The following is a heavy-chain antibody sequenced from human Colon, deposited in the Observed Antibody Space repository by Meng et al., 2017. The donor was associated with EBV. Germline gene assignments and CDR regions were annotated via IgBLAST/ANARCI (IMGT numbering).Heavy chain of an antibody. V-gene: IGHV4-39*01. CDR1: GGSISTSGYY. D-gene: IGHD6-19*01. CDR2: IGHSGST. Sequence: QSQLQESGPGLVKPSEALSLTCSVSGGSISTSGYYWGWIRQPPGKGLEWIGSIGHSGSTYYTPSLKSRVAVSLDTSKSQFSLMLTSVTAADTAVYYCVRSSAWVRTGFDPWGQGTLVTVSS. CDR3: VRSSAWVRTGFDP. J-gene: IGHJ5*02.